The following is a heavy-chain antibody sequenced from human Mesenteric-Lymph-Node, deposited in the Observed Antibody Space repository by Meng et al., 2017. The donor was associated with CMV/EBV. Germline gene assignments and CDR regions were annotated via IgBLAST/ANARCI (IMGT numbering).Heavy chain of an antibody. CDR1: GFTVSSNY. CDR2: IYSGGST. D-gene: IGHD2-2*01. CDR3: AGDLYCGSASCYRYYYYYYGMDV. Sequence: GGSLRLSCAASGFTVSSNYMSWVRQAPGKGLEWVSVIYSGGSTYYADSVKGRFTFSRDNSKNTLYLQMNSLRPEDTAVYYCAGDLYCGSASCYRYYYYYYGMDVWGQGTTVTVSS. J-gene: IGHJ6*02. V-gene: IGHV3-66*02.